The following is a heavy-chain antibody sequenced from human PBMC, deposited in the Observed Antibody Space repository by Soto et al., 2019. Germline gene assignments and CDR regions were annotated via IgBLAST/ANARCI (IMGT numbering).Heavy chain of an antibody. CDR2: IRRKTNNYAT. V-gene: IGHV3-73*01. Sequence: EVRLVESGGGLVQPGGSLRLSCAASGFSFSDSGIHWVRQASGKGLEWVGRIRRKTNNYATAYAASVEGRFSISRDDSKNTAFLQMNSLKTEDTAVYYCTRLPYYMDGCGKGTTVTVSS. CDR3: TRLPYYMDG. D-gene: IGHD2-21*01. J-gene: IGHJ6*04. CDR1: GFSFSDSG.